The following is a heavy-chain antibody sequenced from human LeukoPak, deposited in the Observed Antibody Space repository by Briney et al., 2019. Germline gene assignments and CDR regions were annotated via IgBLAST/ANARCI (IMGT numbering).Heavy chain of an antibody. D-gene: IGHD4-17*01. CDR2: INHSGST. J-gene: IGHJ4*02. CDR1: GGSFSGYY. Sequence: SETLSLTCAVYGGSFSGYYWSWIRQPPGKGLEWIGEINHSGSTNYNPSLKSRVTISVDTSKNQFSLKQSSVTAADTAVYYCARSEGHDYGDLYYFDYWGQGTLVTVSS. CDR3: ARSEGHDYGDLYYFDY. V-gene: IGHV4-34*01.